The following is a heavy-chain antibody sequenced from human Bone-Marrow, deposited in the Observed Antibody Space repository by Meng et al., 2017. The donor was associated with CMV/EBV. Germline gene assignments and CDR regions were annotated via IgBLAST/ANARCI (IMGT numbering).Heavy chain of an antibody. Sequence: QVRLRTVGEEVKKPGAQVKVSCKASGYTFTSYDINSVRQAAGQGLEWMGWMNPNSGNTDYAQKFQGRVTMTRNISKSTAYMDLSSLRSEDTAVYYCATGVADFEYWGQGTLVTVSS. V-gene: IGHV1-8*01. CDR1: GYTFTSYD. CDR3: ATGVADFEY. J-gene: IGHJ4*02. CDR2: MNPNSGNT. D-gene: IGHD6-19*01.